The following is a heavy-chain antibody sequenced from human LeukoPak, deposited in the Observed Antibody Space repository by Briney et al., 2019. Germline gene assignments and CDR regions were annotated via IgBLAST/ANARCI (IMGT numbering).Heavy chain of an antibody. V-gene: IGHV3-15*01. CDR2: IKSEGEGVTT. Sequence: GGSLRLSCVSSGFTIGTAWMSWVRQAPGKGLEWLGHIKSEGEGVTTDYAAPAKGRFAISRDDSKNMMYLQMSSLKIDDTAVYYCIAHFPYFYGFDVWGKGTTVTVSS. CDR1: GFTIGTAW. J-gene: IGHJ6*04. CDR3: IAHFPYFYGFDV. D-gene: IGHD3-3*02.